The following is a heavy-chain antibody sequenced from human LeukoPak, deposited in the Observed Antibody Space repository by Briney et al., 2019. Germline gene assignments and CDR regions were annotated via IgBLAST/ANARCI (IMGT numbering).Heavy chain of an antibody. J-gene: IGHJ4*02. CDR3: ARDCSGGSCSDY. Sequence: GSSVKVSCKASGGTFSSYTISWVRQAPGQGLEWMGGIIPILGIANYAQKFQGRVTITADKSTSTAYMELSSLRSEDTAVYYCARDCSGGSCSDYWGQGTLVTVSS. V-gene: IGHV1-69*04. CDR1: GGTFSSYT. D-gene: IGHD2-15*01. CDR2: IIPILGIA.